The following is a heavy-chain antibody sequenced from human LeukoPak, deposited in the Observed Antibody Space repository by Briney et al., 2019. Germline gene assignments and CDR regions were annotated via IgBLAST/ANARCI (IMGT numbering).Heavy chain of an antibody. V-gene: IGHV1-69*15. D-gene: IGHD2-21*02. CDR1: GGTLSSNV. J-gene: IGHJ6*03. Sequence: ASVQVSCKASGGTLSSNVISWVRQAPGQGLEWMGRIILSYGSTNYAQRLQGRVTNTADASTSTSYMELSSLRSDDTAVYYCARDNIVVVTAEPINYYYYMDVWGKGTTVIVSS. CDR2: IILSYGST. CDR3: ARDNIVVVTAEPINYYYYMDV.